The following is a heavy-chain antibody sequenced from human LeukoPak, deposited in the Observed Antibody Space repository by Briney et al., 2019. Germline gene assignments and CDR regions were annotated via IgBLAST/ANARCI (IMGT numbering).Heavy chain of an antibody. V-gene: IGHV3-43*02. Sequence: GGSLRLSCAASGFTFDDYAMHWVRQAPGKGLEWVSLLSGDGGSTYYADSVKGRFTISRDNSKNSLYLQMNSLRTEDTALYYCAKDIEGYDFWSGYPKNFDYWGQGTLVTVSS. D-gene: IGHD3-3*01. CDR1: GFTFDDYA. CDR3: AKDIEGYDFWSGYPKNFDY. CDR2: LSGDGGST. J-gene: IGHJ4*02.